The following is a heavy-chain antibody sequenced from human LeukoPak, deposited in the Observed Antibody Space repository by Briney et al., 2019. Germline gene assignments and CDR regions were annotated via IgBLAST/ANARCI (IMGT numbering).Heavy chain of an antibody. CDR2: INHSGST. CDR1: GGSFSGYY. V-gene: IGHV4-34*01. J-gene: IGHJ4*02. D-gene: IGHD3-22*01. Sequence: SETLSLTCAVYGGSFSGYYWSWIRQPPGKGLGWIGEINHSGSTNYNPSLKSRVTISVDTSKNQFSLKLSSVTAADTAVYYCARGLEQTYYYDSSGHRGNDYWGQGTLVTVSS. CDR3: ARGLEQTYYYDSSGHRGNDY.